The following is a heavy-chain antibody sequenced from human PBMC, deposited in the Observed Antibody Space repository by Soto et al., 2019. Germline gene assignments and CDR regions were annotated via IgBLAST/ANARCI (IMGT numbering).Heavy chain of an antibody. Sequence: SETLSLTCTFSGDSISSYYWSWIRQPPGKGLEWIGYIYYSGSTNYNPSLKSRVTISLDTSKNQFSLILNSVTAADTAVYYCARVHDYDSRGRYYFDYWGQGTLVTVSA. D-gene: IGHD3-22*01. V-gene: IGHV4-59*01. CDR3: ARVHDYDSRGRYYFDY. CDR1: GDSISSYY. J-gene: IGHJ4*02. CDR2: IYYSGST.